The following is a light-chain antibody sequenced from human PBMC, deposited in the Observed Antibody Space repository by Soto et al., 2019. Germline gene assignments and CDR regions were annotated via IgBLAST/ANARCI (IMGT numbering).Light chain of an antibody. CDR3: QQYGNSPIT. V-gene: IGKV3-20*01. CDR1: ERIYSAY. J-gene: IGKJ5*01. Sequence: GLTQSPVTLSLSRGERATLSCRASERIYSAYLGWYQQKPGQAPRLLIYGTSSRATGIPDRFSGSGSGTDFTLTISRLEPEDFAVYYCQQYGNSPITFGQGTRLENK. CDR2: GTS.